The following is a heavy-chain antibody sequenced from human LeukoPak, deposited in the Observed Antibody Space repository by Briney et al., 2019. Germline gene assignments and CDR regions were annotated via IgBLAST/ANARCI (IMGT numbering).Heavy chain of an antibody. V-gene: IGHV4-34*01. Sequence: SETLSLTCTVSGGSISIGGYYWSWIRQPPGKGLEWIGEINHSGSTNYNPSLKSRVTISVDTSKNQFSLKLSSVTAADTAVYYCARVASIAAAGSTPNFDYWGQGTLVTVSS. J-gene: IGHJ4*02. D-gene: IGHD6-13*01. CDR3: ARVASIAAAGSTPNFDY. CDR1: GGSISIGGYY. CDR2: INHSGST.